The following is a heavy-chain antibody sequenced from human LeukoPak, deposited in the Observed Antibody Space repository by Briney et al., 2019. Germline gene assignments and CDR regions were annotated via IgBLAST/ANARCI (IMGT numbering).Heavy chain of an antibody. J-gene: IGHJ4*02. D-gene: IGHD6-19*01. CDR1: GFTFNRNA. Sequence: GGSLRLSCAASGFTFNRNAISWVRQAPGKGLEWVSTICGSGDKAFYADSVKGRFTISRDNSKNIVHLQMNSLTGEDTALYYCVRRGDASSGWGDHDFWGQGALVTVSS. V-gene: IGHV3-23*01. CDR3: VRRGDASSGWGDHDF. CDR2: ICGSGDKA.